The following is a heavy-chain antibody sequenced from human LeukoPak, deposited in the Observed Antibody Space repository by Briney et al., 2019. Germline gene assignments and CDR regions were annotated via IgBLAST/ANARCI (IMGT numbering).Heavy chain of an antibody. V-gene: IGHV4-30-2*01. CDR1: GGPISSGGYY. D-gene: IGHD6-19*01. CDR3: ARGVAGPSNDAFDI. J-gene: IGHJ3*02. CDR2: INHSGST. Sequence: SQTLSLTCAVSGGPISSGGYYWSWIRQPPGKGLEWIGEINHSGSTNYNPSLKSRVTISVDTSKNQFSLKLSSVTAADTAVYYCARGVAGPSNDAFDIWGQGTMVTVSS.